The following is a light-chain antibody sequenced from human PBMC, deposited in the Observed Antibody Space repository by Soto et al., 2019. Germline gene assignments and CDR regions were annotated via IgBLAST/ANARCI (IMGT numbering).Light chain of an antibody. CDR1: QSVSDW. CDR2: DTS. CDR3: HQYNSYTWT. Sequence: IQMTESPSTLSASVGDRVTITCRASQSVSDWLAWYQQKPGNPPKLLIYDTSRLEIAVPSRFSASGSGTEFTLTISGLQPDDFATYYCHQYNSYTWTFGQGTKVDI. J-gene: IGKJ1*01. V-gene: IGKV1-5*01.